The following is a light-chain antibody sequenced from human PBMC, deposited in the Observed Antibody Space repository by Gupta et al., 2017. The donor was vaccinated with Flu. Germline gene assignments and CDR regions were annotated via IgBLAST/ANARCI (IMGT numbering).Light chain of an antibody. V-gene: IGLV2-14*01. CDR2: EVN. Sequence: QSALTQPASVSGSPGPSITISCTGTNSDVGAYNSVSWFQQYPGRAPKLMIYEVNHRPSGVSNRFSGSKSGNTASLTISGLQAEDENDYYCSSYTSSSTYVFGTGTKVTVL. J-gene: IGLJ1*01. CDR3: SSYTSSSTYV. CDR1: NSDVGAYNS.